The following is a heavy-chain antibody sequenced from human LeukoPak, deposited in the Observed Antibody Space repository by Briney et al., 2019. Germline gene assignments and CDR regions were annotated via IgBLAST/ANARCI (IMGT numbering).Heavy chain of an antibody. J-gene: IGHJ5*02. V-gene: IGHV3-23*01. CDR1: GFTFSSYA. D-gene: IGHD1-26*01. Sequence: PGGSLRLSCAASGFTFSSYAMSWVRQAPGKGLEWVSAISGSGGSTYYADSVRGRFTISRDNSKNTVSLQMSSLRADDTAVYYCARGLGSYLSWGQGTLVTVSS. CDR2: ISGSGGST. CDR3: ARGLGSYLS.